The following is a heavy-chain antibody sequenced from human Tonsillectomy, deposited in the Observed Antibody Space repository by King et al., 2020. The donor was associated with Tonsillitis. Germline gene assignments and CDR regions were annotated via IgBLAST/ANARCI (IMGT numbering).Heavy chain of an antibody. J-gene: IGHJ4*02. Sequence: VQLVESGGGLVQPGRSLRLSCTASGFTFGDYGLSWFRQAPGKGLEWVGFIRSKAYGGTIEYAASVRGRFTISRDDSKSIAYLQMNSLKTEDTAVYYCTRVWFGELYSPFDYWGQGTLVTVSS. CDR2: IRSKAYGGTI. CDR1: GFTFGDYG. CDR3: TRVWFGELYSPFDY. D-gene: IGHD3-10*01. V-gene: IGHV3-49*03.